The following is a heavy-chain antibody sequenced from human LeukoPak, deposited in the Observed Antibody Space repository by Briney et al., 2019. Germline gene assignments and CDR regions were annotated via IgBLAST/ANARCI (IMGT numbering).Heavy chain of an antibody. D-gene: IGHD6-19*01. Sequence: GGSLRLSCAASGFAFSRYGMHWVRQAPGKGLEWVAVVAFDGSIKRYAESLKGRFTVSRDNSKNTLYLQMDSLRVEDTAVYYCAKGPIEEAGRNAFPVWGQGTMVRVSS. V-gene: IGHV3-30*18. CDR1: GFAFSRYG. CDR3: AKGPIEEAGRNAFPV. J-gene: IGHJ3*01. CDR2: VAFDGSIK.